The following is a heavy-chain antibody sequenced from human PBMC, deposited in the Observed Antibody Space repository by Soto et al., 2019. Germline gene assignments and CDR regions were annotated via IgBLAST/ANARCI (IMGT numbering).Heavy chain of an antibody. J-gene: IGHJ3*02. D-gene: IGHD2-2*01. V-gene: IGHV1-8*01. CDR3: GRDIVVVPAASNAFDI. CDR1: GYTFTSYD. CDR2: MNPNSGNT. Sequence: ASVKVSCKASGYTFTSYDINWVRQATGQGLEWMGWMNPNSGNTGYAQKFQGRVTMTRNTSISTAYMELSSLRSEDTAVYYCGRDIVVVPAASNAFDIWGQGTMVTVSS.